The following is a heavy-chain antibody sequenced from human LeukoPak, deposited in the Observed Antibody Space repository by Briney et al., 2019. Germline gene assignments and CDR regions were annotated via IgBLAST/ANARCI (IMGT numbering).Heavy chain of an antibody. CDR3: AREDGSSSVSRFGY. D-gene: IGHD6-6*01. Sequence: PSETLSLTCTVSGGSISSYYWSWIRQPPGKGLEWIGYIYYSGSTYYNPSLKSRVTISVDTSKNQFSLKLSSVTAADTAVYYCAREDGSSSVSRFGYWGQGTLVTVSS. V-gene: IGHV4-59*12. CDR2: IYYSGST. J-gene: IGHJ4*02. CDR1: GGSISSYY.